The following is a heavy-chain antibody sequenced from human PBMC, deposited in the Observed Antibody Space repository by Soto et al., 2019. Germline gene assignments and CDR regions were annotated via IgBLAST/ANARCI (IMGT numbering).Heavy chain of an antibody. J-gene: IGHJ4*02. CDR2: IYYSGST. CDR1: GGSISSYY. Sequence: SETLSLTCTVSGGSISSYYWSWIRQPPGKGLEWIGYIYYSGSTNYNPSLKSRVTITVDRSKNQFSLKLSSVTAADTAVYYCARVDCSGGSCYANYWGQGTLVTVS. V-gene: IGHV4-59*12. D-gene: IGHD2-15*01. CDR3: ARVDCSGGSCYANY.